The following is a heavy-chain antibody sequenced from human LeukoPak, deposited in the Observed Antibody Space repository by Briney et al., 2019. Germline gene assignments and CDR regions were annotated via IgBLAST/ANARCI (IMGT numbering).Heavy chain of an antibody. J-gene: IGHJ3*02. CDR2: ISGSGGST. D-gene: IGHD5-18*01. CDR3: AKRDRDTDDAFDI. V-gene: IGHV3-23*01. CDR1: GLTFSSYA. Sequence: GGSLRLSCAASGLTFSSYAMSWVRQAPGKGLEWVSAISGSGGSTYYADSVKGRFTISRDNSKNTLYLQMNSLRAEDTAVYYCAKRDRDTDDAFDIWGQGTMVTVSS.